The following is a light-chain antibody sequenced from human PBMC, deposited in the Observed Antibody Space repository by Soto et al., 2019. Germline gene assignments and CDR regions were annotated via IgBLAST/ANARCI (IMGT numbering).Light chain of an antibody. J-gene: IGKJ5*01. Sequence: DIQMTQSPSTLSASVGDRVTITCRASQSISSWLAWYQQKPGKAPKLLIYDASSLESGVPSRFSGSGSGTEFTLTISGLQPDDFAAYHCQQYNSYPITFG. CDR2: DAS. CDR1: QSISSW. CDR3: QQYNSYPIT. V-gene: IGKV1-5*01.